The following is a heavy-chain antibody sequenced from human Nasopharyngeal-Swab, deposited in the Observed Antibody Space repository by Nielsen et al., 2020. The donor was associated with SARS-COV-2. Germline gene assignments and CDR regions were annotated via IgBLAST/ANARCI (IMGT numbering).Heavy chain of an antibody. CDR3: TTDPVLDRYSYDYYYYYYMDV. V-gene: IGHV3-30*03. J-gene: IGHJ6*03. D-gene: IGHD5-18*01. CDR1: GFTFSSYG. CDR2: ISYDGSNK. Sequence: GGSLRLSCAASGFTFSSYGMHWVRQAPGKGLEWVAVISYDGSNKYYADSVKGRFTISRDNSKNTLYLQMNSLRAEDTAVYYCTTDPVLDRYSYDYYYYYYMDVWGKGTTVTVSS.